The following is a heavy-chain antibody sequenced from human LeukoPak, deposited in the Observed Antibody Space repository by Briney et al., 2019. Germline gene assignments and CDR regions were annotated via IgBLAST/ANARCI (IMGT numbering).Heavy chain of an antibody. J-gene: IGHJ4*02. CDR3: AKDGYVWGSYRFFDY. V-gene: IGHV3-30*02. Sequence: GGSLRLSCAASGFTFSSYGMHWVRQAPGKGLEWVAFIRYDGSDKYYADSVKGRFTISRDNSKNTLYLQMNSLGAEDTAVYYCAKDGYVWGSYRFFDYWGQGTPVIVSS. D-gene: IGHD3-16*02. CDR1: GFTFSSYG. CDR2: IRYDGSDK.